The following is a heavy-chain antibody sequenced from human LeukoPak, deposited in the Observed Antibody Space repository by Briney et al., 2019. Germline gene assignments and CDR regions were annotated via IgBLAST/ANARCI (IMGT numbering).Heavy chain of an antibody. D-gene: IGHD2-2*01. Sequence: GRSLRLSCAASGFTFSSYGMHWVRQAPGKGLEWVAVISYDGSNKYYADSVKGRFTISRDNSKNTLYLQMISLRAEDTAVYYCAKARGIVVVPAALDYWGQGTLVTVSS. CDR2: ISYDGSNK. CDR1: GFTFSSYG. CDR3: AKARGIVVVPAALDY. V-gene: IGHV3-30*18. J-gene: IGHJ4*02.